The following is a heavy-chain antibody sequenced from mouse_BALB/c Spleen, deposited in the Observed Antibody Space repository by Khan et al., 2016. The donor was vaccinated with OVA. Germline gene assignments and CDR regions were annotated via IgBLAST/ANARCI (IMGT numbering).Heavy chain of an antibody. CDR1: GFTFTSYG. V-gene: IGHV5-17*02. Sequence: EVELVESGGGLVQSGGSRKLSCAASGFTFTSYGMHWIRQAPEKGLGWVAYISSDSNTIYYADTVKGRFTISRDNSKNTLFLQITSLRSGDTAMYFCATSYFFGYYFDYWGQGTTLTVSS. J-gene: IGHJ2*01. CDR3: ATSYFFGYYFDY. CDR2: ISSDSNTI. D-gene: IGHD1-1*01.